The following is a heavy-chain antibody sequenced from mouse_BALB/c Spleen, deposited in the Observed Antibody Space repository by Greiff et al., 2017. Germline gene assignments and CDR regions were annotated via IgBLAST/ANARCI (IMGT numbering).Heavy chain of an antibody. CDR3: ARSMSDAMDY. Sequence: EVQRVESGPGLVKPSQSLSLTCTVTGYSITSDYAWNWIRQFPGNPLEWMGYISYSGSTRYNPSLKSRISITRDTSKNQFFLQLNSMTTEDTATYYCARSMSDAMDYWGQGTSVTVSS. CDR2: ISYSGST. CDR1: GYSITSDYA. V-gene: IGHV3-2*02. D-gene: IGHD2-3*01. J-gene: IGHJ4*01.